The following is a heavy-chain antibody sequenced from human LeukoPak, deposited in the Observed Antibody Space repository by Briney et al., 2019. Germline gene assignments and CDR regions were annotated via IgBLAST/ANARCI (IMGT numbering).Heavy chain of an antibody. CDR2: IIPILGIA. CDR3: ARGNYYDSSGYPYHSYYFDY. CDR1: GGTFSSYA. V-gene: IGHV1-69*04. D-gene: IGHD3-22*01. Sequence: SVKVSCKASGGTFSSYAISWVRQAPGQGLEWMGRIIPILGIANYAQKFQGRVTITADKSTSTAYMELSSLRSEDTAVYYCARGNYYDSSGYPYHSYYFDYWGQVTLVTVSS. J-gene: IGHJ4*02.